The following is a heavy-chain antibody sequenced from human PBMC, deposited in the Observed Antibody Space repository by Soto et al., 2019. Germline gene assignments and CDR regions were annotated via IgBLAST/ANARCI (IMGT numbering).Heavy chain of an antibody. CDR3: ATTGMGVTLYYYYHGMDV. J-gene: IGHJ6*02. D-gene: IGHD1-26*01. CDR2: MFYGGST. V-gene: IGHV3-66*01. Sequence: EVQLVESGGGLVQPGGSLRLSCAASGFTVSTHYMTWVRQAPGKGLEWVSVMFYGGSTYYADSVKGRFTISRYDSKNTRYLQMNRLRAEDTAVYYCATTGMGVTLYYYYHGMDVWGQWTTVTVSS. CDR1: GFTVSTHY.